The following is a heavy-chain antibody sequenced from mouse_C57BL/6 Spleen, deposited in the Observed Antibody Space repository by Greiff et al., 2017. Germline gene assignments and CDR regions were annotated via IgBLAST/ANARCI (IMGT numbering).Heavy chain of an antibody. CDR1: GYTFTGYW. D-gene: IGHD3-2*02. Sequence: QVQLKESGAELMKPGASVKLSCTASGYTFTGYWIEWVKQRPGHGLEWIGEILPGSGSTNNNEKFTGKATCTADTATNTADMQLSSLTTEDSAIYYCARRDSAGWADWGQGTLGTVSA. CDR3: ARRDSAGWAD. V-gene: IGHV1-9*01. J-gene: IGHJ3*01. CDR2: ILPGSGST.